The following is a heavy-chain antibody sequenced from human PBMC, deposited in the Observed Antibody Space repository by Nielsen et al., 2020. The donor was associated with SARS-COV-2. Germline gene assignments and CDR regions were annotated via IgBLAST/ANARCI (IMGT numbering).Heavy chain of an antibody. J-gene: IGHJ4*02. CDR1: GYTFTSYA. D-gene: IGHD3-10*01. CDR3: ARVRSFAGVLSD. CDR2: INAGNGNT. V-gene: IGHV1-3*01. Sequence: ASVPVSCKASGYTFTSYAMHWVRQAPGQRLEWMGWINAGNGNTKYSQKFQGRVTITRDTSASTAYMELSSLRSEDTAVYYCARVRSFAGVLSDWGQGTLVTVSS.